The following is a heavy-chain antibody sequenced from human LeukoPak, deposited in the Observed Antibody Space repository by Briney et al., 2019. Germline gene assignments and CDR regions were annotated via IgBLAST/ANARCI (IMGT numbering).Heavy chain of an antibody. CDR2: IGYDGSNK. J-gene: IGHJ4*02. CDR3: AKDLESRSSSWILDY. D-gene: IGHD6-13*01. CDR1: GFTFSSIA. Sequence: SGGSLRLSCAASGFTFSSIAWTGFAQAQGRGRGWVAFIGYDGSNKYYADSVKGRFTISRDNPKNTLYLQMNSLRAEDTAVYYCAKDLESRSSSWILDYWGQGTLVTVSS. V-gene: IGHV3-30*02.